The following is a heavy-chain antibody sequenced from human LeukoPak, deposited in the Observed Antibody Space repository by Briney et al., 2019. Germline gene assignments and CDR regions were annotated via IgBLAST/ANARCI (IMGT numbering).Heavy chain of an antibody. D-gene: IGHD4-17*01. J-gene: IGHJ4*02. CDR3: ARDGDYGGPYYFDY. Sequence: ASETLSLTCTVSGGSVSSGSYYWSWIRQPPGKGLEWIGYIYYSGSTNYNPSLKSRVTISVDTSKSQFSLKLSSVTAADTAVYYCARDGDYGGPYYFDYWGQGTLVTVSS. V-gene: IGHV4-61*01. CDR2: IYYSGST. CDR1: GGSVSSGSYY.